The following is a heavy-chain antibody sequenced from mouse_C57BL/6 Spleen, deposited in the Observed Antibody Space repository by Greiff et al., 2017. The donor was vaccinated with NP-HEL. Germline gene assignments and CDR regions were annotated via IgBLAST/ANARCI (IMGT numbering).Heavy chain of an antibody. CDR1: GFNIKDDY. V-gene: IGHV14-4*01. Sequence: EVQLQQSGAELVRPGASVKLSCTASGFNIKDDYMHWVKQRPEQGLEWIGWIDPENGDTEYASKFQGKATITADTSSNTAYLQLSSLTSEDTAVYYCTKGLYYDYDAHYFDYWGQGTTLTVSS. J-gene: IGHJ2*01. CDR3: TKGLYYDYDAHYFDY. CDR2: IDPENGDT. D-gene: IGHD2-4*01.